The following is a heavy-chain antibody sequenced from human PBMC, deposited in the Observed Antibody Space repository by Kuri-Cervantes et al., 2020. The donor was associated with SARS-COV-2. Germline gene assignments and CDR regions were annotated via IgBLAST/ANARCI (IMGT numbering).Heavy chain of an antibody. CDR3: ARDTPYCSSNTCSDF. D-gene: IGHD2-2*01. J-gene: IGHJ4*02. CDR1: GYTFTGYY. Sequence: ASVKVSCKASGYTFTGYYMHWVRQAPGQGLEWMGIINPSGGSTSYAQKFQGRVTMTRDTSTSTVYMELSSLRAEDTAVYFCARDTPYCSSNTCSDFWGQGTLVTVSS. V-gene: IGHV1-46*01. CDR2: INPSGGST.